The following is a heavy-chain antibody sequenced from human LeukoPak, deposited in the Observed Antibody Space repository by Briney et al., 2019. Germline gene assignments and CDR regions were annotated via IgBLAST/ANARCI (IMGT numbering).Heavy chain of an antibody. CDR2: IYHSGST. D-gene: IGHD3-22*01. CDR3: ARDHYYDSSGYYWDYYYMDV. CDR1: GYSISSGYY. V-gene: IGHV4-38-2*02. J-gene: IGHJ6*03. Sequence: SETLSLTCTVSGYSISSGYYWGWIRQPPGKGLEWIGSIYHSGSTYYNPSLKSRVTISVDTSKNQFSLKLSSVTAADTAVYYCARDHYYDSSGYYWDYYYMDVWGKGTTVTVSS.